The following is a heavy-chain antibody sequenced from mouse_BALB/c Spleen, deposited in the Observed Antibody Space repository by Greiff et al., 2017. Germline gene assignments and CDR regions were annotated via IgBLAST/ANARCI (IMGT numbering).Heavy chain of an antibody. CDR3: ARGPSLFDY. J-gene: IGHJ2*01. Sequence: EVQLQESGGGLVKPGGSLKLSCAASGFTFSSYAMAWVRQTPEKRLEWVASISSGGSTYYPDSVKGRFTISRDNARNILYLQMSSLRSEDTAMYYCARGPSLFDYWGQGTTLTVSS. V-gene: IGHV5-6-5*01. CDR1: GFTFSSYA. D-gene: IGHD6-2*01. CDR2: ISSGGST.